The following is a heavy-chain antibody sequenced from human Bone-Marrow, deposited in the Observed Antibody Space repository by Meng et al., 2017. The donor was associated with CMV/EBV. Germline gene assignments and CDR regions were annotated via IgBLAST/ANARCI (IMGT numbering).Heavy chain of an antibody. J-gene: IGHJ1*01. CDR3: ARDSVVPAAMGYFQH. V-gene: IGHV4-34*01. CDR1: GGSFSGYY. D-gene: IGHD2-2*01. Sequence: SETLSLTCAVYGGSFSGYYWSWIRQPPGKGLEWIGEINHSGSTNYNPSLKSRVTISVDTSKNQFSLKLSSVTAADTAVYYCARDSVVPAAMGYFQHWGQGTLVTVSS. CDR2: INHSGST.